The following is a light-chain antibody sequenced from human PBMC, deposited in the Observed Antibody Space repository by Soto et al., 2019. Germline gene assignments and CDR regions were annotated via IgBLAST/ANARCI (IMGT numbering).Light chain of an antibody. Sequence: DIMLNQSPCTLSLSHRERATLSCSASHSVSSSYLAWYQQRPGQAPRLLIYTASSRATGIPDRFSGSGSGTDFTLTISRLEPEDFAVYYCQQYGSSPLTVGGGSKAAIK. CDR2: TAS. V-gene: IGKV3-20*01. CDR1: HSVSSSY. J-gene: IGKJ4*01. CDR3: QQYGSSPLT.